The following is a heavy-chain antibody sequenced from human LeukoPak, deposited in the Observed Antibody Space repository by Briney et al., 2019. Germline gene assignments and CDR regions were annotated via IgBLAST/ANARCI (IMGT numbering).Heavy chain of an antibody. CDR1: GGSFSGYY. J-gene: IGHJ5*02. Sequence: SETLSLTCAVYGGSFSGYYWSWIRQPPGKGLEWIGEINHSGSTNYNPSLKSRVTISVDTSKNQFSLKLSSVTAADTAVYYCAPSPHYYDSSGYYYANNWFDPWGQGTLVTVSS. V-gene: IGHV4-34*01. CDR3: APSPHYYDSSGYYYANNWFDP. D-gene: IGHD3-22*01. CDR2: INHSGST.